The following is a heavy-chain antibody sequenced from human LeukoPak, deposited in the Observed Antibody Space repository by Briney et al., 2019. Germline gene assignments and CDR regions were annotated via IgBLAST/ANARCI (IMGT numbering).Heavy chain of an antibody. Sequence: GGSLRLSCAASGFTFSSYSMNWVRQAPGKGLEWVSSISSSSSYIYYADSVKGRFTIYRDNAKNSLYLQMNSLRAEDTAVYYCARVGGDQPLKYYFDYWGQGTLVTVSS. V-gene: IGHV3-21*01. CDR1: GFTFSSYS. CDR3: ARVGGDQPLKYYFDY. J-gene: IGHJ4*02. CDR2: ISSSSSYI. D-gene: IGHD2-2*01.